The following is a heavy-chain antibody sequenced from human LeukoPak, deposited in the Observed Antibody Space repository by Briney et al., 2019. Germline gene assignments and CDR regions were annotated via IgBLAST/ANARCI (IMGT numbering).Heavy chain of an antibody. CDR1: GGSISSSSYY. J-gene: IGHJ5*02. D-gene: IGHD1-7*01. Sequence: SETLSLTCTVSGGSISSSSYYWGWIRQPPGKGLEWIGSIYYSGSTNYNPSLKSRVTISVDTSKNQFSLKLSSVTAADTAVYYCARGAYNWNYVSWFDPWGQGTLVTVSS. CDR2: IYYSGST. CDR3: ARGAYNWNYVSWFDP. V-gene: IGHV4-39*07.